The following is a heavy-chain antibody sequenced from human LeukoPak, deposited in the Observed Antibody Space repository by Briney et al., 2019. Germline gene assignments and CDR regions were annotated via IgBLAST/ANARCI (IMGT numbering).Heavy chain of an antibody. CDR1: GFTVSSNY. J-gene: IGHJ4*02. CDR3: ASRRPGSYPEFDY. D-gene: IGHD3-10*01. V-gene: IGHV3-53*01. CDR2: FYGGGST. Sequence: PGGSLRLSCAASGFTVSSNYMSWVRQAPGKGLEWVSVFYGGGSTYYADSVKGRFTISRDNSKNTLYLQMNSLRAEDTAVYYCASRRPGSYPEFDYWGQGTLVTVSS.